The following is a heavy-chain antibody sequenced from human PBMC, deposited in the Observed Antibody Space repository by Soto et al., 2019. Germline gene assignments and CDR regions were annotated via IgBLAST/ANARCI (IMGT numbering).Heavy chain of an antibody. Sequence: PSETLSLTCTVSGGSVSSGDYYWSWIRQPPGKGLEWVGYIYRSGSANYNPSLKSRVTLSVDTSKNQFSLKLSSVTAADTALYYCATVQYYFYGMDVWGQGTTVTVSS. CDR2: IYRSGSA. CDR3: ATVQYYFYGMDV. V-gene: IGHV4-61*08. CDR1: GGSVSSGDYY. J-gene: IGHJ6*02.